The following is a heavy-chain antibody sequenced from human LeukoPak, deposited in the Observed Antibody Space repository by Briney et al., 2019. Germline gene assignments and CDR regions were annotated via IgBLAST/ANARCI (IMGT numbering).Heavy chain of an antibody. D-gene: IGHD6-19*01. V-gene: IGHV4-39*07. J-gene: IGHJ4*02. Sequence: SETLSLTCTVSGGSISSSSYYWGWIRQPPGKGLEGMGSIYYSGSTYYNPSLKSRVTISVDTSKNQFSLKLSSVTAADTAVYYCATGYSSGWYLNYFDYWGQGTLVTVSS. CDR3: ATGYSSGWYLNYFDY. CDR1: GGSISSSSYY. CDR2: IYYSGST.